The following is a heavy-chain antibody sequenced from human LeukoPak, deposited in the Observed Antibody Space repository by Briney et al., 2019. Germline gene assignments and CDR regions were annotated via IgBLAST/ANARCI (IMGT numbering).Heavy chain of an antibody. Sequence: GASVKVSCKASGYTFTSYGISWVRQAPGQGLEWMGWISAYNGNTNYAQKFQGRVTMTRDTSISTAYMELSRLRSDDTAVYYCARGNGERSSWYDESDYFDYWGQGTLVTVSS. CDR2: ISAYNGNT. CDR3: ARGNGERSSWYDESDYFDY. V-gene: IGHV1-18*01. J-gene: IGHJ4*02. CDR1: GYTFTSYG. D-gene: IGHD6-13*01.